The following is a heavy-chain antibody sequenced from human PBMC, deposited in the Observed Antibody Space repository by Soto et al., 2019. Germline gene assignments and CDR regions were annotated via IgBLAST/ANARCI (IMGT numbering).Heavy chain of an antibody. CDR1: GGSFSGYY. CDR2: INHSGST. CDR3: ARASSSGYYDFWSGYLYYFDY. Sequence: PSETLSLTCAVYGGSFSGYYWSWIRQPPGKGLEWIGEINHSGSTNYNPSLKSRVTISVDTSKNQFSLKLSSVTAADTAVYYCARASSSGYYDFWSGYLYYFDYXXXGTLVXXSS. V-gene: IGHV4-34*01. J-gene: IGHJ4*02. D-gene: IGHD3-3*01.